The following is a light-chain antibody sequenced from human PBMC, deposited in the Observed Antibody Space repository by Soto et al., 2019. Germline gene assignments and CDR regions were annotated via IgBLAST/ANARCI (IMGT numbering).Light chain of an antibody. CDR2: DAS. V-gene: IGKV3-11*01. J-gene: IGKJ5*01. CDR1: QSISNY. CDR3: QQRSNWPIT. Sequence: EVVLTQSPGTLSLSPGERATLSCRASQSISNYLTWYQQKPGQVPRLLIYDASKRATGIPARISGSGSGTDFTLTISSLEPEDFAVYYCQQRSNWPITFGQGTRLEIK.